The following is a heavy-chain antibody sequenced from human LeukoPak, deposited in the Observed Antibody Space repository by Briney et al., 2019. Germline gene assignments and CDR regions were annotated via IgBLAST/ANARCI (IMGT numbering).Heavy chain of an antibody. Sequence: GGSLRLSCAASGFSITDHYMDWVRQAPGKGLEWVGRTRNKPNGYTTDYGTSVKGRFTVSRDDSENSLYLQMNSLKTEDTAVYYCTRVRHGDYFDYWGQGTLVTSPQ. D-gene: IGHD4-17*01. CDR2: TRNKPNGYTT. J-gene: IGHJ4*02. V-gene: IGHV3-72*01. CDR3: TRVRHGDYFDY. CDR1: GFSITDHY.